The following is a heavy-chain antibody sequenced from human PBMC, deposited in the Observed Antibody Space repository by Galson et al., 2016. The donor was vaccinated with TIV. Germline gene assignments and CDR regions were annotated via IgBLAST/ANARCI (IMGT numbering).Heavy chain of an antibody. CDR2: IKDTGVTT. J-gene: IGHJ4*02. CDR1: GYTFTSYH. V-gene: IGHV1-46*01. Sequence: SVKVSCKASGYTFTSYHLHWVRQAPGQGLEWMGIIKDTGVTTTYPQRFQGRLTITRDKSTTTVYMELSSLRSEDTAVYYCAREMPATFFFDYWGQGTLVTVSS. D-gene: IGHD2-2*01. CDR3: AREMPATFFFDY.